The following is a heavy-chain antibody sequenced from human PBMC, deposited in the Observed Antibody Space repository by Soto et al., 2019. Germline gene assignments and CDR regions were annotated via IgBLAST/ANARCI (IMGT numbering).Heavy chain of an antibody. J-gene: IGHJ5*02. CDR2: IYHSGST. Sequence: PSETLSLTCAVSGGSISSSNWWSWVRQPPGKGLEWIGEIYHSGSTNYNPSLKSRVTISVDKSKNQFSLKLSSVTAADTAVYYCASAYSSSWYGDNWFEPWGQGTLVTVSS. CDR3: ASAYSSSWYGDNWFEP. CDR1: GGSISSSNW. V-gene: IGHV4-4*02. D-gene: IGHD6-13*01.